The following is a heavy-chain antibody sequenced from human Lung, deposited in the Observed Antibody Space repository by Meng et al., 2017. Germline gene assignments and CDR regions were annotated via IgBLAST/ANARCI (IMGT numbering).Heavy chain of an antibody. CDR1: GGSSSRSNYY. J-gene: IGHJ2*01. V-gene: IGHV4-30-4*01. CDR2: IYNSGST. Sequence: YSGKRLVNASHTLSLICTVVGGSSSRSNYYWSWIRKPPGKGLEWSGHIYNSGSTYYNPSLKSRITISVDTSKNQFSLKLSSVTAADTAVYYCARGQKGYFDLWGRGTLVTGSS. CDR3: ARGQKGYFDL.